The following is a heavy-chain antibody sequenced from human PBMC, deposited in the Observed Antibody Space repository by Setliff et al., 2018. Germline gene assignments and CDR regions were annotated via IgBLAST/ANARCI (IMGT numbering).Heavy chain of an antibody. J-gene: IGHJ6*02. CDR1: GGTFSSYA. CDR3: AREDGTYYNFWSGYSTTPYYGMDV. D-gene: IGHD3-3*01. V-gene: IGHV1-69*13. Sequence: SVKVSCKASGGTFSSYAISWVRQAPGQGLEWMGGIIPIFGTANYAQKFQGKVTITADESTSTAYMELSSLRSEDTAVYYCAREDGTYYNFWSGYSTTPYYGMDVWGQGTLVTVSS. CDR2: IIPIFGTA.